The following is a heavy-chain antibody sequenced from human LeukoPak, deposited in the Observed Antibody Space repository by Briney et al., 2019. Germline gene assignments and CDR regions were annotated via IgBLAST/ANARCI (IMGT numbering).Heavy chain of an antibody. Sequence: SETLSLTCTVSGGSISSGGYYWSWIRQHPGKGLEWIGYIYYSGSIYYNLSLKSRVTISMDTSKNRFSLKLSSVTAADTAVYYCARDRRITIFGVVTHRWFDPWGQGTLVTVSS. CDR3: ARDRRITIFGVVTHRWFDP. D-gene: IGHD3-3*01. V-gene: IGHV4-31*03. CDR2: IYYSGSI. J-gene: IGHJ5*02. CDR1: GGSISSGGYY.